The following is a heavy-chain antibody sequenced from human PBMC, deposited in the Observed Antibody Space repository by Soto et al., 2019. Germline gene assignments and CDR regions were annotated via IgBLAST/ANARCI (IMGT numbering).Heavy chain of an antibody. D-gene: IGHD1-7*01. Sequence: QVQLVQSGAEVKKPGASVKVSCKASGYTFTSYGISWVRQAPGQGLEWMGWISAYNGNTNYAQKLQGRVTMTTDTSTSTAYMELRSLRSADTAVYYCARDEGYKWNYGGSWFDPWGQGTLVTVSS. J-gene: IGHJ5*02. CDR2: ISAYNGNT. V-gene: IGHV1-18*01. CDR1: GYTFTSYG. CDR3: ARDEGYKWNYGGSWFDP.